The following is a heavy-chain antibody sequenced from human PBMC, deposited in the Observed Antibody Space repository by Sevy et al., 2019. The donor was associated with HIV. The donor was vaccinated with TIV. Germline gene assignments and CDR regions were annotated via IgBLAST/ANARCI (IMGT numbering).Heavy chain of an antibody. CDR3: VKDGPTVTKVGIGGEYYFDY. V-gene: IGHV3-64D*06. CDR2: ISSNGGST. CDR1: GFTFSSYA. D-gene: IGHD4-17*01. J-gene: IGHJ4*02. Sequence: GGSLRLSCSASGFTFSSYAMHWVRQAPGKGLENVSAISSNGGSTYYADSVKGRFTISRDNSKNTLYLQMSSLRAEDTAVYYCVKDGPTVTKVGIGGEYYFDYWGQGTLVTVSS.